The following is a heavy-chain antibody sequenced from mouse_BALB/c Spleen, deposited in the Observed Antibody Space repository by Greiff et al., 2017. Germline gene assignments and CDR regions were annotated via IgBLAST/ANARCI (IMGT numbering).Heavy chain of an antibody. CDR3: ATYGNSSHWYFDV. J-gene: IGHJ1*01. D-gene: IGHD2-1*01. CDR2: ISSGGSYT. V-gene: IGHV5-9-4*01. Sequence: EVQRVESGGGLVKPGGSLKLSCAASGFTFSSYAMSWVRQSPEKRLEWVAEISSGGSYTYYPDTVTGRFTISRDNAKNTLYLEMSSLRSEDTAMYYCATYGNSSHWYFDVWGAGTTVTVSA. CDR1: GFTFSSYA.